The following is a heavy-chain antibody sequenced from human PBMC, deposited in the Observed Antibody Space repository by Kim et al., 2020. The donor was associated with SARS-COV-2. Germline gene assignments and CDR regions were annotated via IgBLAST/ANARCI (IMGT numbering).Heavy chain of an antibody. Sequence: ASVKVSCKASGYTFTSYDINWVRQATGQGLEWMGWMNPNSGNTGYAQKFQGRVTMTRNTSISTAYMELSSLRSEDTAVYYCARSLGSGSYHTWELYYYYGMDVWGQGTTVTVSS. V-gene: IGHV1-8*01. CDR1: GYTFTSYD. CDR3: ARSLGSGSYHTWELYYYYGMDV. J-gene: IGHJ6*02. CDR2: MNPNSGNT. D-gene: IGHD3-10*01.